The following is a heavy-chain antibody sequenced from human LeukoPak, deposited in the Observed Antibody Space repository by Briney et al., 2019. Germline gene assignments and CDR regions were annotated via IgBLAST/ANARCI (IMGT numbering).Heavy chain of an antibody. V-gene: IGHV3-7*03. CDR1: GFTFSSYW. J-gene: IGHJ4*02. CDR2: INHNGNVN. CDR3: AKATREYYFDY. Sequence: GGSLRLSCAASGFTFSSYWMNWARQAPGKGLEWVASINHNGNVNYYVDSVKGRFTISRDNAKNSLYLQMNSLRAEDTALYYCAKATREYYFDYWGQGTLVTVSS.